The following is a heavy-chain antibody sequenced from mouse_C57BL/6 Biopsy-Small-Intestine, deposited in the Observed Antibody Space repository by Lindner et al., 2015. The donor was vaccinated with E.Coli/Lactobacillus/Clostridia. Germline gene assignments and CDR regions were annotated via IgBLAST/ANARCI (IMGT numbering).Heavy chain of an antibody. CDR3: ARDDGYLAGFAY. J-gene: IGHJ3*01. CDR2: SRNKANDYTT. Sequence: EVQLQESGGGLVQSGRSLRLSCATSGFTFSDFYMEWVRQAPGKGLEWIAASRNKANDYTTEYSASVKGRFIVSRDTSQSILYLQMNALRTEDTAIYYCARDDGYLAGFAYWGQGTLVTVSA. D-gene: IGHD2-2*01. CDR1: GFTFSDFY. V-gene: IGHV7-1*01.